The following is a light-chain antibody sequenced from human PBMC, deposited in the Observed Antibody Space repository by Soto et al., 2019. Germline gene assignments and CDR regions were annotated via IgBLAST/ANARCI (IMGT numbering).Light chain of an antibody. CDR1: SSNIGAGYD. Sequence: QSVLTQPPSASGVPGQRVTISCTGSSSNIGAGYDVHWYQQLPGTAPKLLMYGNSNRPSGVPDRFSGSKSGTSASLAITGLQAEDEADYYCQSYDSSLSASVFGGGTKLTVL. J-gene: IGLJ2*01. CDR2: GNS. CDR3: QSYDSSLSASV. V-gene: IGLV1-40*01.